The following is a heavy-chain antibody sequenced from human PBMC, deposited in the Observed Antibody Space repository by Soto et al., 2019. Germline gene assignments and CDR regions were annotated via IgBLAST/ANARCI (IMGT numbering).Heavy chain of an antibody. J-gene: IGHJ4*02. V-gene: IGHV3-64*01. CDR2: ISSNGGST. CDR1: GFTFSSYA. Sequence: PGGSLRLSCAASGFTFSSYAMNLVRQAPGKGLEYVSAISSNGGSTYYANSVKGRFTISRDNSKNTLYLQMGSLRAEDMAVYYCASALRYRYYFDYRGQGTLVTGSS. CDR3: ASALRYRYYFDY. D-gene: IGHD4-17*01.